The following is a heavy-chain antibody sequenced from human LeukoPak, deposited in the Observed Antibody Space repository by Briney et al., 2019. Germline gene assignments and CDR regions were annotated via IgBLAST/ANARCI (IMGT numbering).Heavy chain of an antibody. V-gene: IGHV4-59*11. CDR1: GGSLSTHH. Sequence: SETLSLTCVVSGGSLSTHHWSWIRQSPGRGLEWIGYISDSGSTNYNPSLKSRVTISVDTSKNQFSLMLSSVTAADTAVYYCAREGSSTSRDAFDIWGQGTMVTVSS. CDR2: ISDSGST. J-gene: IGHJ3*02. CDR3: AREGSSTSRDAFDI.